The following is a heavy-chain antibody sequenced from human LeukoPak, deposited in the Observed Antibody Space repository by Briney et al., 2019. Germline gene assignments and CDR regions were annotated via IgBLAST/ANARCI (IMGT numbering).Heavy chain of an antibody. CDR1: GGSISSSSYY. V-gene: IGHV4-39*01. J-gene: IGHJ5*02. D-gene: IGHD6-25*01. Sequence: PSETLSLTCTVSGGSISSSSYYWGWIRQPPGKGLEWIGSIHYSGSTYYNPSLKSRVTISVDTSKNQFSLKLSSVTAADTAVYYCARHGPPLVAARFDPWGQGTLVTVSS. CDR3: ARHGPPLVAARFDP. CDR2: IHYSGST.